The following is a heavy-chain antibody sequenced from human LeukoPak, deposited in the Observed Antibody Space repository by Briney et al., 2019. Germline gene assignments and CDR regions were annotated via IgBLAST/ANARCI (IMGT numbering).Heavy chain of an antibody. D-gene: IGHD3/OR15-3a*01. CDR1: GVSISSSNSY. V-gene: IGHV4-39*01. CDR3: ARQTGSGLFILP. Sequence: SETLSLTCTVSGVSISSSNSYWGWIRQPPGKGLEWIGSIYYSGNTYYNASLKSQVSISIDTSKNQFSLKLTPVTAADTAVYYCARQTGSGLFILPGGQGTLVTVSS. CDR2: IYYSGNT. J-gene: IGHJ4*02.